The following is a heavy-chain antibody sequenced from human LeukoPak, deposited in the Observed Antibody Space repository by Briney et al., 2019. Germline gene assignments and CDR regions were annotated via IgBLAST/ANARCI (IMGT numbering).Heavy chain of an antibody. CDR3: ARGNGAGSYYTYSSFDY. V-gene: IGHV4-59*01. Sequence: PAETLSLTCAVSGGSIRNYYWGWIRQPPGKRLEWIGYMSYSGSGNYNPSLKSRVTISVDTSKNQISLKLSSVTAADTALYYCARGNGAGSYYTYSSFDYWGQGILVTVSS. CDR1: GGSIRNYY. D-gene: IGHD3-10*01. J-gene: IGHJ4*02. CDR2: MSYSGSG.